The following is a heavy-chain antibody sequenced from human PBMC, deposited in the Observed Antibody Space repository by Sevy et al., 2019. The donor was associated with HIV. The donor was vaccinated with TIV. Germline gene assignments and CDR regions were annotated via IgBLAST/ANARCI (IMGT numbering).Heavy chain of an antibody. CDR3: ARDLQQWLVRGNYFDY. CDR1: GFTFSSYA. V-gene: IGHV3-30-3*01. D-gene: IGHD6-19*01. CDR2: ISYDGSNK. Sequence: GGSLRLSCAASGFTFSSYAMHWVRQAPGKGLEWVAVISYDGSNKYYADFVKGRFTISRDNSKNTLYLQMNSLRAEDTAVYYCARDLQQWLVRGNYFDYWGQGTLVTVSS. J-gene: IGHJ4*02.